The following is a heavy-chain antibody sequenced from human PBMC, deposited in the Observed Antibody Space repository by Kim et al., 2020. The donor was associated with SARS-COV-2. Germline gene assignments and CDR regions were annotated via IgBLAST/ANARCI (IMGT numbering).Heavy chain of an antibody. J-gene: IGHJ4*02. CDR2: T. CDR3: TREVVGDGLDY. D-gene: IGHD4-17*01. V-gene: IGHV1-3*01. Sequence: TRYSQKCQGRLTITRDTSASTVYMELSSLRSEDTATYFCTREVVGDGLDYWGQGALVTVSA.